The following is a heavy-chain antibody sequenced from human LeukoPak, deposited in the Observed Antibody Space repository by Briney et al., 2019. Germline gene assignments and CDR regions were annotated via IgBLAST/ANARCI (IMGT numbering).Heavy chain of an antibody. Sequence: PGGSLRLSCAASGFTFSSYAMSWVRQAPGKGLEWLAVISYDGTNKYYADFVKGRFTISRDHSQSTVDLQMNTLGGADTAVYYCVRSPTYYNMDVWGKGTTVTVSS. CDR3: VRSPTYYNMDV. V-gene: IGHV3-30*03. CDR1: GFTFSSYA. CDR2: ISYDGTNK. J-gene: IGHJ6*03.